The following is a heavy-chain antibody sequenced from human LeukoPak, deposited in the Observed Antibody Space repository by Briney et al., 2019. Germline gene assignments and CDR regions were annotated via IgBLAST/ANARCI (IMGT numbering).Heavy chain of an antibody. CDR1: GFIFGDYV. Sequence: PGGSLRLSCAASGFIFGDYVMHWVRQAPGKGLEWVSGISWNSGSIAYADSVKGRFTISRDNAKNSLHLQMNSLRAEDMALYYCAKDRYSGPSADAFDIWGQGTMVTVSS. D-gene: IGHD5-12*01. CDR2: ISWNSGSI. V-gene: IGHV3-9*03. J-gene: IGHJ3*02. CDR3: AKDRYSGPSADAFDI.